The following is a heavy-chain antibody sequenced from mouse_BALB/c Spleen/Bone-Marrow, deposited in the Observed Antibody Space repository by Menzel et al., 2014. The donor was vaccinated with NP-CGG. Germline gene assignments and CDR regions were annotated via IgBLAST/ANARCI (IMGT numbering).Heavy chain of an antibody. V-gene: IGHV1-67*01. CDR1: GYTFTDYA. J-gene: IGHJ4*01. Sequence: QVQLQHPGPELVRPGVSVKISCKGSGYTFTDYAIHWVKQSPAKSLEWIGVISTYSGNTKYNQKFKDKATMTVDKSSSTAYMELARLTSEDSAIYYCARRTTGYAMDYWGQGTSVTISS. CDR3: ARRTTGYAMDY. CDR2: ISTYSGNT.